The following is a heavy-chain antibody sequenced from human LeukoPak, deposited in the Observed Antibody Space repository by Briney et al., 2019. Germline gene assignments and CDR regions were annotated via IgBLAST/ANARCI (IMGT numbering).Heavy chain of an antibody. J-gene: IGHJ4*02. CDR3: ARHLSGVTGYTYGRGINY. Sequence: VGSLRLSCAASGFTFSSYWMSWVRQAPGKGLEWVANIKKDGIEKYYVDSVKGRFTISRDNAKTSLYLQMNSLRAEETAVYYCARHLSGVTGYTYGRGINYWGQGTLVTVSS. V-gene: IGHV3-7*01. CDR1: GFTFSSYW. CDR2: IKKDGIEK. D-gene: IGHD5-18*01.